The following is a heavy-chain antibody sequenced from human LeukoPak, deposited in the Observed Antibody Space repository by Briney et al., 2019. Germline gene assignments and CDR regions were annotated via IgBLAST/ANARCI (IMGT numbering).Heavy chain of an antibody. V-gene: IGHV4-38-2*02. CDR3: ARDHGGSSGWYFDY. Sequence: SETLSLTCAVSGYSISSGYHWGWIRQSPGKGLEWIGRINHSGSTYYNPSLKGRVTISLDTSKNQFSLKLSSVTAADTAVYYCARDHGGSSGWYFDYWGQGTLVTVSS. J-gene: IGHJ4*02. D-gene: IGHD6-19*01. CDR2: INHSGST. CDR1: GYSISSGYH.